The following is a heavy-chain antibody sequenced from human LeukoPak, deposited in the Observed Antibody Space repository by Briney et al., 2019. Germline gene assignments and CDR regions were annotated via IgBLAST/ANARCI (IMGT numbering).Heavy chain of an antibody. CDR1: GGSISSSSYY. J-gene: IGHJ3*02. D-gene: IGHD2-2*02. CDR3: ARAVVVVPAAIQDAFDI. CDR2: IYYSGST. V-gene: IGHV4-39*07. Sequence: SETLSLTCTVSGGSISSSSYYWGWIRQPPGKGLEWIGGIYYSGSTYYNPSLKSRVTISVDTSKNQFSLKLSSVTAADTAVYYCARAVVVVPAAIQDAFDIWGQGTMVTVSS.